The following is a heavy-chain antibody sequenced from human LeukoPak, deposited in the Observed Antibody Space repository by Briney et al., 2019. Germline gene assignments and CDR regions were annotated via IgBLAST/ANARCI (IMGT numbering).Heavy chain of an antibody. J-gene: IGHJ6*03. CDR2: IIPIFGTA. D-gene: IGHD2-15*01. CDR3: ARSGGSVDYYYYMDV. V-gene: IGHV1-69*05. CDR1: GYTFTSYG. Sequence: GASVKVSCKASGYTFTSYGISWVRQAPGQGLEWMGGIIPIFGTANYAQKFQGRVTITTDESTSTAYMELSSLRSEDTAVYYCARSGGSVDYYYYMDVWGKGTTVTVSS.